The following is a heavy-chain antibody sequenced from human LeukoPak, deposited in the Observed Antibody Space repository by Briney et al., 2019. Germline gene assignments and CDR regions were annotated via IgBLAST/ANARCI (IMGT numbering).Heavy chain of an antibody. CDR3: AHIFVVARGGIQPFDY. Sequence: SGPTLVNPTQTLTLTCTFSGFSLSTSGVGVGWIRQPPGKALEWLALLYWDDDKRYSPSLKSRLTITKDTSKNQVVLTMTNMDPVDTATYYCAHIFVVARGGIQPFDYWGQGTLVTVSS. V-gene: IGHV2-5*02. D-gene: IGHD3-10*01. J-gene: IGHJ4*02. CDR2: LYWDDDK. CDR1: GFSLSTSGVG.